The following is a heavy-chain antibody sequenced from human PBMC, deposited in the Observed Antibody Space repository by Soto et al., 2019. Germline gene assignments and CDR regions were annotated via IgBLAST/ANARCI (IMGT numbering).Heavy chain of an antibody. Sequence: GESLKISCNGSGYSFTSYWIGWVRQMPGKGLEWMGIIYPGDSDTRYSPSFQGQVTISADKSISTAYLQWSSLKASDTAMYYCARGRYYYDSSGYYSDYFDYWGQGTLVTVSS. CDR3: ARGRYYYDSSGYYSDYFDY. D-gene: IGHD3-22*01. CDR2: IYPGDSDT. V-gene: IGHV5-51*01. J-gene: IGHJ4*02. CDR1: GYSFTSYW.